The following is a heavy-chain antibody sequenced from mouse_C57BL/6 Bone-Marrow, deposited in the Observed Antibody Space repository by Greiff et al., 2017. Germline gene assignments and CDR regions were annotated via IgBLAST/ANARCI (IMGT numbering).Heavy chain of an antibody. CDR2: IDPNSGGT. Sequence: QVQLQQPGAELVKPGASVKLSCKASGYTFTSYWLHWVKQRPGRGLEWIGRIDPNSGGTKYNEKFKSKATLTVDKPSSTAYMPLSSLTSEDSEVYYCARGTDSSDPAWFAYWGQGTLVTVSA. D-gene: IGHD3-2*02. V-gene: IGHV1-72*01. J-gene: IGHJ3*01. CDR3: ARGTDSSDPAWFAY. CDR1: GYTFTSYW.